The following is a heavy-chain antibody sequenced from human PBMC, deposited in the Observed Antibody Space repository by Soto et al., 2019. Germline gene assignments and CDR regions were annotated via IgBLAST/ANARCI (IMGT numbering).Heavy chain of an antibody. CDR1: GFTFSSYA. CDR2: ISISGDGT. Sequence: EVQLLESGGGLVQPGGSLRLSCAASGFTFSSYAMSWVRQVPGKGLEWVSTISISGDGTYYADSVKGRFTISRDNSKNTLFLQMNGLRADDTAVYYCANPHTSGWFKYWGQGTLVTVSS. D-gene: IGHD6-19*01. J-gene: IGHJ4*02. V-gene: IGHV3-23*01. CDR3: ANPHTSGWFKY.